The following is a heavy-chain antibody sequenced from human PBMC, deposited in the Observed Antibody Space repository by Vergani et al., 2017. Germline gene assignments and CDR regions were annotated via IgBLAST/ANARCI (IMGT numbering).Heavy chain of an antibody. Sequence: EVQLVESGGGLVPPGRSLRLSCAASGFSFGDYAMTWVRQAPGKGLEWVAFIRNKAYGGTTEYAASVKGRFTISRDDSKRLAYLQLSGLKTEDTAVYFCSRGRGCSFGYSDYWGPGILVTVSS. D-gene: IGHD5-18*01. CDR1: GFSFGDYA. CDR2: IRNKAYGGTT. CDR3: SRGRGCSFGYSDY. V-gene: IGHV3-49*04. J-gene: IGHJ4*02.